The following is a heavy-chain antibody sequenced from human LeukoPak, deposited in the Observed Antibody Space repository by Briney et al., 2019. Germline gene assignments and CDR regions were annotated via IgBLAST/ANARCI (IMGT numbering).Heavy chain of an antibody. CDR1: GGSFSGYY. J-gene: IGHJ5*02. D-gene: IGHD4-11*01. V-gene: IGHV4-34*01. CDR2: INHSGST. Sequence: PSETLSLTCAVYGGSFSGYYWSWIRQPPGKGLEWIGEINHSGSTNYNPSLKSRVTMSVDTSKNQFSLKLSSVTAADTAVYYCTKFATETVPNWIDPWGQGILVTVSS. CDR3: TKFATETVPNWIDP.